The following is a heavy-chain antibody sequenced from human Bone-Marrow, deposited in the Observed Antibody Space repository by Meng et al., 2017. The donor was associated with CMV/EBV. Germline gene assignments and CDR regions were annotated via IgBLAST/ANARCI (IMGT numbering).Heavy chain of an antibody. CDR3: AKYYDFWSGCSDYFDY. CDR2: INPNSGGT. D-gene: IGHD3-3*01. CDR1: GYTFTGYY. Sequence: ASVKVSCKASGYTFTGYYMHWVRQAPGQGLEWMGWINPNSGGTNYAQKFQGRVTMTRDTSISTAYMELSRLRSDDTAVYYCAKYYDFWSGCSDYFDYWGQGTLVTVSS. V-gene: IGHV1-2*02. J-gene: IGHJ4*02.